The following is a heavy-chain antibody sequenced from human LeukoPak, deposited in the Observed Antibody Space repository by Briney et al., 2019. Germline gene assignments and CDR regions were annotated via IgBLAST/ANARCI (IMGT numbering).Heavy chain of an antibody. J-gene: IGHJ4*02. V-gene: IGHV3-30*02. D-gene: IGHD3-10*01. Sequence: GGSLRLSCAASGFTFSTYGMHWVRQAPGKGLEWLAFIQSDGRNKYYADSVKGRFTISRDNSKNTLFLQMNSLRAEDTAVYYCAKDKSMVRELDYWGQGNLVTVSS. CDR2: IQSDGRNK. CDR1: GFTFSTYG. CDR3: AKDKSMVRELDY.